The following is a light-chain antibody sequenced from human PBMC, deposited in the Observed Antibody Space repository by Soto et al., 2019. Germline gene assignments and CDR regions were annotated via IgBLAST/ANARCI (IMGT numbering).Light chain of an antibody. V-gene: IGKV3-15*01. CDR2: GVS. J-gene: IGKJ2*01. Sequence: EILVTQSPATLSVSPGERATLSCRASQSVSRNLAWYQQKPGQAPRLLIHGVSTRANAIPARFTGSGYGREFTLTISSLQYEDFAVYYCQQYNNWHPYTFGQGTKVDIK. CDR1: QSVSRN. CDR3: QQYNNWHPYT.